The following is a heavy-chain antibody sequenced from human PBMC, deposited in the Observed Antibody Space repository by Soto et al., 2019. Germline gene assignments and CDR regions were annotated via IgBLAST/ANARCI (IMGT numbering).Heavy chain of an antibody. CDR3: ARGQGGGDFWSGYRRGFDP. J-gene: IGHJ5*02. D-gene: IGHD3-3*01. Sequence: SETLSLTCAVYGGSFSGYYWSWIRQPPGKGLEWIGEINHSGSTNYNPSLKSRVTISVDTSKNQFSLKLSSVTAADTAVYYCARGQGGGDFWSGYRRGFDPWGQGVLVTVSS. CDR2: INHSGST. V-gene: IGHV4-34*01. CDR1: GGSFSGYY.